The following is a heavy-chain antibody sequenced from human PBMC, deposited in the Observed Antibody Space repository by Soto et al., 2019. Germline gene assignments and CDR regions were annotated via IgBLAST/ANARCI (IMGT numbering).Heavy chain of an antibody. V-gene: IGHV3-23*01. CDR2: ISGTGGST. J-gene: IGHJ4*02. CDR1: GFTFDSHA. CDR3: AKERGGSFYVASAFDY. D-gene: IGHD1-26*01. Sequence: LRLSCAASGFTFDSHAMSWVRQAPGKGLECVATISGTGGSTYYADSVKGRFTISRDNSKNTLYVQMNSLRHEDTAVYYCAKERGGSFYVASAFDYWGQGSLVTVSS.